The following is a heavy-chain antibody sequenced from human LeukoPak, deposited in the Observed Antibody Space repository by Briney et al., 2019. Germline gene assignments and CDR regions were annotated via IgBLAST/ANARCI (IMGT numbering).Heavy chain of an antibody. D-gene: IGHD2-2*01. CDR3: ARESGSIVVVPAAYDY. Sequence: PSETLSLTCAVSGGSISSSNWWSWVRQLPGKGLEWIGEIYHSGSTNYNPSLKSRVTISVDKSKNQFSLKLSSVTAADTAVYYCARESGSIVVVPAAYDYWGQGTLVTVSS. J-gene: IGHJ4*02. CDR1: GGSISSSNW. V-gene: IGHV4-4*02. CDR2: IYHSGST.